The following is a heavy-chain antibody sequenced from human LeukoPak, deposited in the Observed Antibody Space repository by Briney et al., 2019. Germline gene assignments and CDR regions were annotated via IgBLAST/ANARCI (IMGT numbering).Heavy chain of an antibody. V-gene: IGHV3-23*01. D-gene: IGHD6-19*01. Sequence: SGGSLRLSCAASRFTFSSDAMSWVRQAPGRGLEWVSTIGGTGDKTYYADSVKGRFTISRDNSMDTLYLQMNSLKAEDTAVYYCAKDPVVYHGGSGWHYFDYWGQGTLVTVSS. CDR3: AKDPVVYHGGSGWHYFDY. CDR2: IGGTGDKT. CDR1: RFTFSSDA. J-gene: IGHJ4*02.